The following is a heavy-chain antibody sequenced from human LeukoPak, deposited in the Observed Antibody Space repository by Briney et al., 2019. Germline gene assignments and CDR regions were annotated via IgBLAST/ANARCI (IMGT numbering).Heavy chain of an antibody. CDR1: GFTFSSYG. Sequence: PGRSLRLSCAASGFTFSSYGMHWVRQAPGKGLEWVAVISYDGSNKYYADSVKGGFTISRDNSKSTLYLQMHSLRAENTAVYYCAKDLRDFAGLYAFDIWGQGTMVTVSS. CDR3: AKDLRDFAGLYAFDI. J-gene: IGHJ3*02. V-gene: IGHV3-30*18. CDR2: ISYDGSNK. D-gene: IGHD3-9*01.